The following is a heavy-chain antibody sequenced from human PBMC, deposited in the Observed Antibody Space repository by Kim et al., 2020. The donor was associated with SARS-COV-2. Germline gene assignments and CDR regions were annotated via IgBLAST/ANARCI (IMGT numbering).Heavy chain of an antibody. CDR2: ISYDGRNK. Sequence: GGSLRLSCAASGLSFDDSAMNWVRQAPGKGLEWVAVISYDGRNKEYADSVKGRFSISRDNSKTTLSLQMISLRVEDTAVYYCARGYYYESVSLSDYYNG. CDR3: ARGYYYESVSLSDYYNG. V-gene: IGHV3-30-3*01. CDR1: GLSFDDSA. J-gene: IGHJ6*01. D-gene: IGHD3-10*01.